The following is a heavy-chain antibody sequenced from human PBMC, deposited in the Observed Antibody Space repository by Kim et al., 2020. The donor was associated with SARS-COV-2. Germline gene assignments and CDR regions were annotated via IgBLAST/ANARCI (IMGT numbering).Heavy chain of an antibody. Sequence: TKHPQKFQGRVNITRDTSASTAYMELSSLRSEDTAVYYCARDSYYYYMDVWGKGTTVTVSS. CDR2: T. CDR3: ARDSYYYYMDV. V-gene: IGHV1-3*01. J-gene: IGHJ6*03.